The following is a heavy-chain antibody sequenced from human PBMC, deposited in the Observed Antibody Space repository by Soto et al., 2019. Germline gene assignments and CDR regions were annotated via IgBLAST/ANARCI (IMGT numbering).Heavy chain of an antibody. CDR2: ISSSSSTI. Sequence: PGGSLRLSCAASGVTFSSYSMDGVRQAPGKGLEWVSYISSSSSTIYYADSVKGRFTISRDNAKNSLYLQMNSLRAEDTAVYYCASPFPLWAWGSNWFDPWGQGTLVTVSS. CDR3: ASPFPLWAWGSNWFDP. CDR1: GVTFSSYS. J-gene: IGHJ5*02. D-gene: IGHD3-16*01. V-gene: IGHV3-48*01.